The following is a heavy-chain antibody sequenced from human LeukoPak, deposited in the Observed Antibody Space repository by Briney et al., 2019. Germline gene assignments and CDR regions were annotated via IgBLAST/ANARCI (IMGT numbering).Heavy chain of an antibody. J-gene: IGHJ4*02. D-gene: IGHD6-13*01. Sequence: SETLSLTCAVYGGSFSGYYWSWIRQPPGKGLEWIGEINHSGSTNDNPSLKSRVTISVDTSKNQFSLKLSSVTAADTAVYCCATRIAAAGTKPYYFDYWGQGTLVTVSS. CDR3: ATRIAAAGTKPYYFDY. CDR1: GGSFSGYY. V-gene: IGHV4-34*01. CDR2: INHSGST.